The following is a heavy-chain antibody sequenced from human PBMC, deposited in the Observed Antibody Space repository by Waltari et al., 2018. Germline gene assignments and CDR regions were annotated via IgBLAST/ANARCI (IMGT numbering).Heavy chain of an antibody. D-gene: IGHD1-1*01. CDR2: VSYRGIT. V-gene: IGHV4-30-4*01. J-gene: IGHJ4*01. Sequence: QVQLQASGPGLVRPSQTLTLTCDVSSGSISPPDYFWSWIRQAPGKGLEWIGSVSYRGITYYNPSLESRVTMSVDTSKNQFSLKLNSVTAADAAAYYCARTTFVRYFDFWGHGTLVTVSS. CDR1: SGSISPPDYF. CDR3: ARTTFVRYFDF.